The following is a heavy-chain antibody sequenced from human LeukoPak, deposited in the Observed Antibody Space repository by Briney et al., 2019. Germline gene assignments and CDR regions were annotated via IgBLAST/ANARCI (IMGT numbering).Heavy chain of an antibody. Sequence: GGSLRLSCAASGFTFGSYAMHWVRQAPGKGLEYVSAISSNGGSTYYANSVKGRFTISRDNSKNTLYLQMNSLRAEDTAVYYCARGHYGSGKNYFDYWGQGTLVTVSS. CDR3: ARGHYGSGKNYFDY. CDR2: ISSNGGST. CDR1: GFTFGSYA. V-gene: IGHV3-64*01. D-gene: IGHD3-10*01. J-gene: IGHJ4*02.